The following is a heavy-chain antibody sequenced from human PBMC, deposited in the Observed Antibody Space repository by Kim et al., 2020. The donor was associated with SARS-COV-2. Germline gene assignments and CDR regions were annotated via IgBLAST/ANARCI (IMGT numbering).Heavy chain of an antibody. J-gene: IGHJ4*02. Sequence: GGSLRLSCAASGFTFSGSAMHWVRQASGKGLEWVGRIRSKANSYATAYAASVKGRFTISRDDSKNTAYLQMNSLKTEDTAVYYCTRPPMGGDPDYWGQGTLVTVSS. CDR2: IRSKANSYAT. D-gene: IGHD1-26*01. V-gene: IGHV3-73*01. CDR3: TRPPMGGDPDY. CDR1: GFTFSGSA.